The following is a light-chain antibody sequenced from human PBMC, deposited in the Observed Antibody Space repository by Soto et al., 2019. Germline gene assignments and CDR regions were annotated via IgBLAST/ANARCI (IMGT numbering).Light chain of an antibody. V-gene: IGLV1-51*01. J-gene: IGLJ2*01. CDR3: GTWDSSLTAVV. Sequence: QSVLTQPPSMSAAPGQKVTISCSGSSSNIGKTYVSWYQQFPGTAPKLLIYDNNKRPSGIPDRFSGSKSGTSATLGITGLQTGDEADYCCGTWDSSLTAVVFGGGTKVTVL. CDR1: SSNIGKTY. CDR2: DNN.